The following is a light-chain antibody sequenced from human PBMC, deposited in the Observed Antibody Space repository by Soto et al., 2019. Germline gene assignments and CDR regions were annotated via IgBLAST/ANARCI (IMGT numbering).Light chain of an antibody. CDR1: QSVSSN. J-gene: IGKJ1*01. CDR2: STS. V-gene: IGKV3-15*01. Sequence: EIVLTQSPGTLSLSPGERATLSCRASQSVSSNLAWYQQKPGQSPRLLIYSTSTRATGIPARFSGSGSGTEFTLTISGLQSEDFAVYYCHQYNFWPTFGQGTKVDIK. CDR3: HQYNFWPT.